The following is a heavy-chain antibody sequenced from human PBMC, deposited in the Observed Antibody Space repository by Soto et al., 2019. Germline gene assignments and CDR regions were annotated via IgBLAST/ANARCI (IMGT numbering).Heavy chain of an antibody. Sequence: SETLSLTCTVSGGSISSYYWSWIRQPPGKGLEWIGYIYYSGSTNYNPSLKSRVTISVDTSKNQFSLKLSSVTAADTAVYYCARVGGGGYVHYWGQGTLVTVSS. CDR2: IYYSGST. CDR1: GGSISSYY. D-gene: IGHD3-16*01. V-gene: IGHV4-59*01. CDR3: ARVGGGGYVHY. J-gene: IGHJ4*02.